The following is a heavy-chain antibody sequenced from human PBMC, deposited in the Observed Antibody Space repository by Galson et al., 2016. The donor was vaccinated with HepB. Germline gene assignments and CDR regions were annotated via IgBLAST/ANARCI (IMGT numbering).Heavy chain of an antibody. CDR1: GFTFNNYA. D-gene: IGHD5-12*01. J-gene: IGHJ6*02. CDR3: ARDISRGYDLAGMDV. V-gene: IGHV3-30-3*01. CDR2: ISYDGTNK. Sequence: SLRLSCAASGFTFNNYAMHWVRQAPGKGLEWVAVISYDGTNKYYADSVKGRFTISRDNSKNTLYLQMNSLRAEDTAVYNCARDISRGYDLAGMDVWGRGTTVTVSS.